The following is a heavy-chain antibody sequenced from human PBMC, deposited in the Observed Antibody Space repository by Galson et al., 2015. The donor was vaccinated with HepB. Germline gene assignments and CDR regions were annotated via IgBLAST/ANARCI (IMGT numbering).Heavy chain of an antibody. CDR1: GDSVSSNSAA. V-gene: IGHV6-1*01. D-gene: IGHD5-24*01. Sequence: CAISGDSVSSNSAAWNWIRQSPSRGLEWLGRTYYRSKWYNDYAVSVKSRITINPDTSKNQFSLQLNSVTPEDTAVYYCARDLIYGRDGYKDAFDIRGQGTMVTVSS. J-gene: IGHJ3*02. CDR2: TYYRSKWYN. CDR3: ARDLIYGRDGYKDAFDI.